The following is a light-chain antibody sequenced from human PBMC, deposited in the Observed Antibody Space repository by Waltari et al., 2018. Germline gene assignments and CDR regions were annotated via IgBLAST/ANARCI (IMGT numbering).Light chain of an antibody. CDR1: QNVYTN. V-gene: IGKV3-15*01. CDR2: GAS. CDR3: QQYMNWPRT. J-gene: IGKJ1*01. Sequence: EIVMTQSPAPLSVSPGERATLSCRAIQNVYTNLAWYQQKPGQAPRPLIDGASTRATDIPARFSCSGSGTEFTLTISSLESEDFAIFYCQQYMNWPRTFGQGTKVEIK.